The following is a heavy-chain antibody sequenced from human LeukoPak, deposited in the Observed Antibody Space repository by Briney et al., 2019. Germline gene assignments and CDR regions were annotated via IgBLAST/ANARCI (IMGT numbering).Heavy chain of an antibody. J-gene: IGHJ2*01. D-gene: IGHD6-19*01. CDR2: IYNSEST. CDR3: ARFHSGPSGWYVLWYFDL. V-gene: IGHV4-4*09. CDR1: GGSFSGYY. Sequence: SETLSLTCAVYGGSFSGYYWSWIRQPPGKGLEWIGYIYNSESTNYNSSLQSRVTMSLDTSKNQLFLKLSSVTAADTAVYYCARFHSGPSGWYVLWYFDLWGRGTLVTVSS.